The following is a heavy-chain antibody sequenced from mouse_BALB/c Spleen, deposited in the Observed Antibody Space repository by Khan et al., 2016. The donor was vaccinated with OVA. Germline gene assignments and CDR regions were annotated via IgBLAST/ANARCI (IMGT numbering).Heavy chain of an antibody. CDR2: INPDSSTI. V-gene: IGHV4-1*02. D-gene: IGHD2-14*01. J-gene: IGHJ3*01. CDR3: ARPYRYDGRAWFAY. Sequence: EVKLLESGGGLVQPGGSLKLSCAAPGFDFSRYWMSWVRQAPGKGLEWIGEINPDSSTINYTPSLKDKFIISRDNAKNTLYLQMSKVRSEDTALYYCARPYRYDGRAWFAYWGQGTLVTVSA. CDR1: GFDFSRYW.